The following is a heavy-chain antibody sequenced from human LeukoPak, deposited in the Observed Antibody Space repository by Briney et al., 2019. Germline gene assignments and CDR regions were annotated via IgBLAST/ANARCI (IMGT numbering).Heavy chain of an antibody. CDR2: ISGSGGST. D-gene: IGHD3-3*01. V-gene: IGHV3-23*01. CDR1: GSTFSSYA. CDR3: AKAFGYYDFWSGYYTGGYFDY. Sequence: GGSLRLSCAASGSTFSSYAMSWVRQAPGKGLEWVSAISGSGGSTYYADSVKGRFTISRDNSKNTLYLQMNSLRAEDTAVYYCAKAFGYYDFWSGYYTGGYFDYWGQGTLVTVSS. J-gene: IGHJ4*02.